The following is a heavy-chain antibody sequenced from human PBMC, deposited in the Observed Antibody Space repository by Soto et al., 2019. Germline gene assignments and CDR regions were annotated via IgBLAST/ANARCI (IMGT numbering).Heavy chain of an antibody. CDR1: GGSFSGYY. CDR2: INHSGST. CDR3: ARGGGGCSGWSYYYYYGMDV. J-gene: IGHJ6*02. D-gene: IGHD6-19*01. V-gene: IGHV4-34*01. Sequence: SETLSLTCAVYGGSFSGYYWSWIRQPPGKGLEWIGEINHSGSTNYNPSLKSRVTISVDTSKNQFSLKLSSVTAADTAVYYCARGGGGCSGWSYYYYYGMDVWGQGTTVTVSS.